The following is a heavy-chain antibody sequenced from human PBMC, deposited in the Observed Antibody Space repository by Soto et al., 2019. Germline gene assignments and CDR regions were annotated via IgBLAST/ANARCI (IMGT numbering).Heavy chain of an antibody. CDR3: AASIFYYGMDV. J-gene: IGHJ6*02. CDR2: IYPGDSDT. CDR1: GYPFSNYW. V-gene: IGHV5-51*01. Sequence: GESLQIFCKGSGYPFSNYWIGWVRQMPGKGPEWMGIIYPGDSDTKYNPSFQGQVTISADKSITTTYLQWSSLKASDTAIYYCAASIFYYGMDVWGQGTTVTASS.